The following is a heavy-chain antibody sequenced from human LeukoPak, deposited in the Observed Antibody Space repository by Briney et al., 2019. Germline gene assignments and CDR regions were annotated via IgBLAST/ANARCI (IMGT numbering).Heavy chain of an antibody. CDR1: GGSFSGYY. J-gene: IGHJ4*02. Sequence: SETLSLTCAVNGGSFSGYYWSWIRQPPGKGLEWIGEINHSGSTNYNPSLQSRVTISVDPSKNQFSLKLSSVTAADTAVYYCARGPITMVRGVMGYWGQGTLVTVSS. V-gene: IGHV4-34*01. CDR2: INHSGST. D-gene: IGHD3-10*01. CDR3: ARGPITMVRGVMGY.